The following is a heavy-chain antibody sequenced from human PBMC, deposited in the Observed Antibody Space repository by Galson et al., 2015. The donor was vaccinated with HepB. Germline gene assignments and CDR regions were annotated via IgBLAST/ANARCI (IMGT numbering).Heavy chain of an antibody. V-gene: IGHV3-33*01. D-gene: IGHD5-12*01. CDR1: GFTFSSYG. CDR3: ARDSGYDLDYYYYYYMDV. J-gene: IGHJ6*03. CDR2: IWYDGSNK. Sequence: LRLSCAASGFTFSSYGMHWVRQAPGKGLEWVAVIWYDGSNKYYADSVKGRFTISRDNSKNTLYLQMNSLRAEDTAVYYCARDSGYDLDYYYYYYMDVWGEGTTVTVSS.